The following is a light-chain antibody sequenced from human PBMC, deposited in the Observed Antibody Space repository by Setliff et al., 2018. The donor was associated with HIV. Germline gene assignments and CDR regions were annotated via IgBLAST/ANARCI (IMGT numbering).Light chain of an antibody. Sequence: QSALTQPASVSGSPGQSITISCTGISSDVGNYNYVSWYQEHPGKAPKLMIYDVSKRPSGVSNRFSGSKSGNTAPLTISGLQAEDEADYHCSSYTGRSTFVFGTGTKGTVL. V-gene: IGLV2-14*01. CDR2: DVS. CDR3: SSYTGRSTFV. CDR1: SSDVGNYNY. J-gene: IGLJ1*01.